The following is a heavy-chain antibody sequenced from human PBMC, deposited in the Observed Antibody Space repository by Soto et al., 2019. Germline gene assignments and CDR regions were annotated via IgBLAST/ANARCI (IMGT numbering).Heavy chain of an antibody. CDR3: VRDVGIILRYFDWLVPFDY. J-gene: IGHJ4*02. V-gene: IGHV1-18*01. Sequence: GASVKVSCKASGYTFTSYGISWVRQAPGQGLEWMGWISAYNGNTNYAQKLQGRVTMTTDTSTSTAYMELRSLRSDDTAVYYCVRDVGIILRYFDWLVPFDYWGQGTLVTVSS. CDR2: ISAYNGNT. D-gene: IGHD3-9*01. CDR1: GYTFTSYG.